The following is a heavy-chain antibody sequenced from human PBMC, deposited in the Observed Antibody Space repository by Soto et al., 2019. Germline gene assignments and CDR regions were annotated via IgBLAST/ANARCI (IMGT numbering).Heavy chain of an antibody. CDR3: ASKIRGTTYFGY. V-gene: IGHV3-48*03. D-gene: IGHD1-7*01. CDR1: GFTFSTYE. Sequence: PGGSLRLSCAASGFTFSTYEMNWVRQAPGKGLEWVSYISGVGSHIYYAGSVKGRFTISRDNAKNSLYLQMDSLRAEDTAIYYCASKIRGTTYFGYWGQGTLVTVSS. J-gene: IGHJ4*02. CDR2: ISGVGSHI.